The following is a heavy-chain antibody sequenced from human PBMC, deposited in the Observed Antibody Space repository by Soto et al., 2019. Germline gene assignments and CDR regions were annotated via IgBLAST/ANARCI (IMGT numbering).Heavy chain of an antibody. D-gene: IGHD2-2*01. CDR3: ARGYCISTSCRVGWFDP. CDR2: IIPIFGTA. V-gene: IGHV1-69*13. CDR1: GGTFSSYA. J-gene: IGHJ5*02. Sequence: ASVKVSCKASGGTFSSYAISWVRQAPGQGLEWMGGIIPIFGTANYAQKFQGRVTITADGSTSTAYMELSSLRSEDTAVYYCARGYCISTSCRVGWFDPWGQGTLVTVSS.